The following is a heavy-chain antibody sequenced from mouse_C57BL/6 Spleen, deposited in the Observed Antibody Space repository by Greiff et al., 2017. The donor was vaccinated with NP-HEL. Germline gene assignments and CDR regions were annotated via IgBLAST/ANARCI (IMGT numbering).Heavy chain of an antibody. J-gene: IGHJ2*01. CDR3: ARDSLITTVVADY. CDR1: GYTFTDYN. V-gene: IGHV1-22*01. CDR2: INPNNGGT. D-gene: IGHD1-1*01. Sequence: VQLQQSGPELVKPGASVKMSCKASGYTFTDYNMHWVKQSHGKSLEWIGYINPNNGGTSYNQKFKGKATLTANKSSSTAYMELRSLTSEDSAVYYCARDSLITTVVADYWGRGTTLTVSS.